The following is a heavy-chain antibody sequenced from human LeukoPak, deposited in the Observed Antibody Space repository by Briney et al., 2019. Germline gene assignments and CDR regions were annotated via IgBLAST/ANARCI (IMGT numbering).Heavy chain of an antibody. V-gene: IGHV3-23*01. D-gene: IGHD3-3*01. CDR1: GFTFSSYA. Sequence: GGSLRLSCAASGFTFSSYAMTWVRQAPGKGLEWVSAITDSGGDTYHADSVKGRFTISRDNSKSTLYMQMNSLRVEDTAVYYCVKGSERSRPYYFDYWGQGTLVTVSS. CDR3: VKGSERSRPYYFDY. CDR2: ITDSGGDT. J-gene: IGHJ4*02.